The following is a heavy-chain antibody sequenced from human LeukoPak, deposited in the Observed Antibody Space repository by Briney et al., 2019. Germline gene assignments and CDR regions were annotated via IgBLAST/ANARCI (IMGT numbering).Heavy chain of an antibody. V-gene: IGHV4-59*08. Sequence: TTSETLSLTCTVSGGSISSYYWSWIRQPPGKGLEGIGYIYYSGSTNYNPSLKSRVTISVDTSKNQFSLKLSSVTAADTAVYYCARSEGVGATQYFDYWGQGTLVTVSS. D-gene: IGHD1-26*01. J-gene: IGHJ4*02. CDR2: IYYSGST. CDR1: GGSISSYY. CDR3: ARSEGVGATQYFDY.